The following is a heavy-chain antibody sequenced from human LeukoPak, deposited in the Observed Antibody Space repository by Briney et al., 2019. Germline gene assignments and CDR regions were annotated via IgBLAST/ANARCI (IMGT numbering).Heavy chain of an antibody. Sequence: GGSLRLSGAAAGFTFSRYAMAWVRQAPGKGPDWVSSISSSPIDIYDAASVKRRFTISRENSKTSLYLQMNSLRVEDTAVYYCARIHDGTPTPSFDYWGQGTLVTVSS. D-gene: IGHD1-26*01. CDR2: ISSSPIDI. V-gene: IGHV3-21*01. CDR1: GFTFSRYA. J-gene: IGHJ4*02. CDR3: ARIHDGTPTPSFDY.